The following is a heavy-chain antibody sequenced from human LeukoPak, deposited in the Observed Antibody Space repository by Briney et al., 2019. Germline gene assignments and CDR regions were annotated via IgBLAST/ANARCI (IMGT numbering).Heavy chain of an antibody. D-gene: IGHD4-17*01. Sequence: ASVKVSCKASGGTFSSYAVSWVRLTPGQGLEWMGWINPNSGASNYAQKFQGRVTMTRDTSISTAYMELSSLRSDDMAVYYCAREAFTTVTTATDAFDFWGQGTMVTVSS. J-gene: IGHJ3*01. CDR3: AREAFTTVTTATDAFDF. V-gene: IGHV1-2*02. CDR2: INPNSGAS. CDR1: GGTFSSYA.